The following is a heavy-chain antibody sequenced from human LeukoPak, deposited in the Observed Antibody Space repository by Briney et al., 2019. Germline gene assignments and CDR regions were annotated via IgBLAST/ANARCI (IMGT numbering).Heavy chain of an antibody. CDR3: AKDHGGVGAENAFDI. V-gene: IGHV3-23*01. J-gene: IGHJ3*02. CDR2: FSATDGST. Sequence: GGSLRLSCAASGFTFSTYAMTWVRQAPGKGLEWVSAFSATDGSTQYADSVKGRFTISRDNSKNTLYLQMNSLRAEDTAVYYCAKDHGGVGAENAFDIWGQGTMVTVSS. D-gene: IGHD1-26*01. CDR1: GFTFSTYA.